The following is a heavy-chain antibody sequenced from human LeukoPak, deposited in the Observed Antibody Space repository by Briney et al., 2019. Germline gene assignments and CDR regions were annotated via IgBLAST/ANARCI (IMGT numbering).Heavy chain of an antibody. CDR2: IYYSGST. Sequence: SQTLSLTCTASGRPIISYYWSWIRQPPGKGPEWIGYIYYSGSTIYNPSLNSRVTISLDTSQNQISLKLTSVTPADTAVYYCARRLYDSGGYRFDHWGQGILVTVSS. CDR3: ARRLYDSGGYRFDH. J-gene: IGHJ4*02. V-gene: IGHV4-59*01. CDR1: GRPIISYY. D-gene: IGHD3-22*01.